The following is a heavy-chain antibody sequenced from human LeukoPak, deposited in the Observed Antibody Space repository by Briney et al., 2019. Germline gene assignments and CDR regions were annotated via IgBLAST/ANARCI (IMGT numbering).Heavy chain of an antibody. D-gene: IGHD3-10*01. V-gene: IGHV4-59*08. Sequence: SETLSLTCTVSGGSISSYYWSWIRQPPGKGLEWVGYIYYSGSTNYNPSLKSRVTISVDTSKNQFSLKLSSVTAADTAVYYCARLTLVRGDVDYWGQGTLVTVSS. CDR3: ARLTLVRGDVDY. CDR2: IYYSGST. CDR1: GGSISSYY. J-gene: IGHJ4*02.